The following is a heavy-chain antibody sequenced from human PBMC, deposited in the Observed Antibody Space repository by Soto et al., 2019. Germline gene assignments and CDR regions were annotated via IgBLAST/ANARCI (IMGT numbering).Heavy chain of an antibody. V-gene: IGHV3-30-3*01. D-gene: IGHD3-22*01. CDR2: ISYDGSNK. CDR3: VGEDSIPFETGWFDS. J-gene: IGHJ5*01. Sequence: QVQLVESGGGVVQPERSLRLSCAASGFTFSTYAMHWVRQAPGKGLEWVAVISYDGSNKYYADSVKGRFTISRDNSKNTLSLQMYSLRAEDIAVSYCVGEDSIPFETGWFDSWGQGTLVTVSS. CDR1: GFTFSTYA.